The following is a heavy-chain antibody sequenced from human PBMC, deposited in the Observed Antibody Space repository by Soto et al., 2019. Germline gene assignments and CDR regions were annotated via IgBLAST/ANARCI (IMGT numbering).Heavy chain of an antibody. CDR1: GGTFSSYA. Sequence: QVQLVQSGAEVKKPGSSVKVSCKASGGTFSSYAISWVRQAPGQGLEWMGGIIPIFGTANYVQKFQGRVRLTAHESTSPAYMELISLRSEETAVYYCARDGGRESTRVRGVIRSFAFDIWGQGTMVTVSS. J-gene: IGHJ3*02. D-gene: IGHD3-10*01. V-gene: IGHV1-69*01. CDR2: IIPIFGTA. CDR3: ARDGGRESTRVRGVIRSFAFDI.